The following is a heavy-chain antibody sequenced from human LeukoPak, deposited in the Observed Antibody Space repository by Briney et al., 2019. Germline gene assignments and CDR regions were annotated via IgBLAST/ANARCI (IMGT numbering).Heavy chain of an antibody. Sequence: GGSLRLSCAASGFTFRDYAMTWLRQAPGKGPEWVSANSASGGSFYYADSVRGRFTISRDNSKNTLYLQMNGLRVEDTAVYFCSGDPGDYWGQGTLVSVSS. CDR3: SGDPGDY. V-gene: IGHV3-23*01. CDR2: NSASGGSF. D-gene: IGHD7-27*01. J-gene: IGHJ4*02. CDR1: GFTFRDYA.